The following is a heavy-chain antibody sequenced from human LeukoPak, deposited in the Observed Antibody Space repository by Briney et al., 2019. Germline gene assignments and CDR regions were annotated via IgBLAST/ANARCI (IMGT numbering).Heavy chain of an antibody. CDR2: IYHSGST. J-gene: IGHJ5*02. D-gene: IGHD3-9*01. CDR3: ARESQSYDILTGYAPGGWFDP. V-gene: IGHV4-4*02. CDR1: GGSISSSNW. Sequence: SGTLSLTCAVSGGSISSSNWWSWVRQPPGKGLEWIEEIYHSGSTNYNPSLKSRVTISVDKSKNQFSMKLSSVTAADTAVYYCARESQSYDILTGYAPGGWFDPWGQGTLVPVSS.